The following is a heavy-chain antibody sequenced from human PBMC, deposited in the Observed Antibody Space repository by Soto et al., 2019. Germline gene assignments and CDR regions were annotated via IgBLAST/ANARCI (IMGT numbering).Heavy chain of an antibody. CDR2: IIPIFGTA. Sequence: ASVKVSCKASGGTFSSYAISWVRQAPGQGLEWMGGIIPIFGTANYAQKFQGRVTITADESTSTAYMELSSLRSEDTAVYYCESNSGYDTHKPYYYYGMDVWGQGTTVTVSS. D-gene: IGHD5-12*01. CDR1: GGTFSSYA. CDR3: ESNSGYDTHKPYYYYGMDV. J-gene: IGHJ6*02. V-gene: IGHV1-69*13.